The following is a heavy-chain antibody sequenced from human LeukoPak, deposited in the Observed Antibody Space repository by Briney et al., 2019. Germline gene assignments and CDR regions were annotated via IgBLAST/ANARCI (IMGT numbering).Heavy chain of an antibody. CDR3: ARGLMMAVAGRGEFHY. Sequence: SETLSLTCIVSGGSISSYYWSWIRQPPGKGLEWIGYIYYSGSTNYNPSLKSRVTISVDTSKNQFSLKLSSVTAADTDVYYCARGLMMAVAGRGEFHYWGQGTLVTVSS. J-gene: IGHJ4*02. V-gene: IGHV4-59*01. CDR2: IYYSGST. CDR1: GGSISSYY. D-gene: IGHD6-13*01.